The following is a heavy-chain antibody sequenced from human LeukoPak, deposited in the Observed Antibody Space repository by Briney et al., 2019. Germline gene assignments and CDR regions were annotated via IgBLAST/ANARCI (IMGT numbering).Heavy chain of an antibody. D-gene: IGHD5-24*01. V-gene: IGHV1-8*01. CDR1: GYTLTSYD. Sequence: ASVKVSCKASGYTLTSYDINWVRQATGQGLEWMGWMNPNSGNTGYAQKFQGRVTMTRNTSISTAYMELSSLRSEDTAVYYCARGRGWLPQNDYWGQGTLVTVSS. CDR2: MNPNSGNT. J-gene: IGHJ4*02. CDR3: ARGRGWLPQNDY.